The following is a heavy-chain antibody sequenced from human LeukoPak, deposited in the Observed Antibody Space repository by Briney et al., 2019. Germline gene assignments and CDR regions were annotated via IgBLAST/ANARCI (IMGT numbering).Heavy chain of an antibody. J-gene: IGHJ6*02. V-gene: IGHV3-23*01. CDR2: ISGSGGSA. Sequence: PGGSLRLSCTASGLTFTYYAMTWVRQAPGKGLEWVSLISGSGGSAKYADSVKGRFTISRDNSKNTLFLQMSSLRAEDTAIYYCAKVGSSGWYAMDVWGRGTQSPSP. CDR3: AKVGSSGWYAMDV. D-gene: IGHD6-19*01. CDR1: GLTFTYYA.